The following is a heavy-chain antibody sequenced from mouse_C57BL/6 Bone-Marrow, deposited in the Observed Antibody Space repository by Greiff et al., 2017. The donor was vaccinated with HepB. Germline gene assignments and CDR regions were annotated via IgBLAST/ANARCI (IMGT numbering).Heavy chain of an antibody. J-gene: IGHJ3*01. CDR3: GGVTPVTWFAY. CDR2: IDPSDSYT. CDR1: GYTFTSYW. D-gene: IGHD2-2*01. Sequence: QVQLQQPGAELVKPGASVKLSCKASGYTFTSYWMQWVKQRPGQGLEWIGEIDPSDSYTNYNQKFKGKATLTVDTSSSTAYMQLSSLTSEDSAVYYCGGVTPVTWFAYWGQGTLVTVSA. V-gene: IGHV1-50*01.